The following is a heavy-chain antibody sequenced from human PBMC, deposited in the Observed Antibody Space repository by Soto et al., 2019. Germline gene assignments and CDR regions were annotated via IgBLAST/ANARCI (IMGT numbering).Heavy chain of an antibody. V-gene: IGHV4-59*08. J-gene: IGHJ4*02. CDR2: IDYSGST. CDR1: GGSISSNY. CDR3: ARHRTGLDS. Sequence: QVQLQESGPGLVKPSETLSLTCTVSGGSISSNYWSWIRQPPGKGLEYIGYIDYSGSTHYKASLKSRVTISVDTSKNQFSLKLCSVTAADTAIYYCARHRTGLDSWGQGTLVTVSS. D-gene: IGHD3-9*01.